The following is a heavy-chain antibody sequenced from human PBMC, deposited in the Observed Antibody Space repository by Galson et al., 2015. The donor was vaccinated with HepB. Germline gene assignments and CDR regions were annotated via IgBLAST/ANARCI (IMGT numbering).Heavy chain of an antibody. D-gene: IGHD3-22*01. V-gene: IGHV3-30*04. CDR3: ARASDISGYPTEDYFDY. CDR2: IGYDSNND. J-gene: IGHJ4*02. Sequence: SLRLSCAASGVSFSSHAMHWVRQAPGKGLEWVAVIGYDSNNDFYADTVRGRFTISRDNSKNTLYLQMNSLKTEDTAMYYCARASDISGYPTEDYFDYWGQGTLVTVSS. CDR1: GVSFSSHA.